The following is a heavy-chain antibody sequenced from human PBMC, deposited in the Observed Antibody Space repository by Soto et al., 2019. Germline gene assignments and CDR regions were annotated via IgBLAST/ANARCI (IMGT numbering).Heavy chain of an antibody. D-gene: IGHD2-21*01. CDR2: IIPIFGTA. V-gene: IGHV1-69*13. CDR1: GGTFSSYA. CDR3: ASTYCLYDSLLGSIDY. J-gene: IGHJ4*02. Sequence: GASVKVSCKASGGTFSSYAISWVRRAPGQGLEWMGGIIPIFGTANYAQKFQGRVTITADESTSTAYMELSSLRSEDTAVYYCASTYCLYDSLLGSIDYWGQGTLVTVYS.